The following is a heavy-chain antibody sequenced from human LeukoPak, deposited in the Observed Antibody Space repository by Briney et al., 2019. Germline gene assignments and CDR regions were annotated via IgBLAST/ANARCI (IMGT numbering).Heavy chain of an antibody. CDR3: ARGRQQLVSEGYGMDV. V-gene: IGHV1-8*01. J-gene: IGHJ6*02. CDR1: GYTFTSYD. D-gene: IGHD6-13*01. CDR2: MNPNSGNT. Sequence: SVKVSCKASGYTFTSYDINWVRQATGQGLEWMGWMNPNSGNTGYAQKFQGRVTMTRNTSISTAYMELSSLRSEDTAVYYCARGRQQLVSEGYGMDVWGQGTTVTVSS.